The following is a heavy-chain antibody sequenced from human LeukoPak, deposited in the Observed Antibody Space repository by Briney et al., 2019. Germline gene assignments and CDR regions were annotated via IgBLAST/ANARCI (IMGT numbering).Heavy chain of an antibody. CDR3: ARLVDYYDSSGPFDY. D-gene: IGHD3-22*01. Sequence: RGESLNISCQGSGYSFTSYWIGWVRQMPGKGLEWMGIIYPGDSDTRYSPSFQGQVTISADKSISTAYLQWSSLKASDTAMYYCARLVDYYDSSGPFDYWGQGTLVTVSS. CDR1: GYSFTSYW. J-gene: IGHJ4*02. V-gene: IGHV5-51*01. CDR2: IYPGDSDT.